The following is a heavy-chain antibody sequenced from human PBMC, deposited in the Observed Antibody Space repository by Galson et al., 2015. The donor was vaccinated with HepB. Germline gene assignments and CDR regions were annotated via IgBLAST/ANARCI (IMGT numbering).Heavy chain of an antibody. CDR2: IYYSGST. V-gene: IGHV4-31*03. J-gene: IGHJ5*02. CDR1: GGSISSGGYY. Sequence: TLSLTCTVSGGSISSGGYYWSWIRQHPGKGLEWIGYIYYSGSTYYNPSLKSRVTISVDTSKNQFSLKLSSVTAADTAVYYCVIRWPTENWFDPWGQGTLVTVSS. D-gene: IGHD4-23*01. CDR3: VIRWPTENWFDP.